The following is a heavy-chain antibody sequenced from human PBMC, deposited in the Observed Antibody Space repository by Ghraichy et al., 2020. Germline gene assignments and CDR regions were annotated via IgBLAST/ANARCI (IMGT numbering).Heavy chain of an antibody. CDR2: IVVGSGNT. J-gene: IGHJ4*02. CDR1: GFSFTTST. D-gene: IGHD3-22*01. V-gene: IGHV1-58*02. Sequence: SVKVSCKASGFSFTTSTILWVRQARGQSLEWIGWIVVGSGNTKYAQRFQDTVTFTRDMSTSTAYMEMRSLRSEDTAVYYCAAAVDDSSGQYYLPDFWGQGTLVTVSS. CDR3: AAAVDDSSGQYYLPDF.